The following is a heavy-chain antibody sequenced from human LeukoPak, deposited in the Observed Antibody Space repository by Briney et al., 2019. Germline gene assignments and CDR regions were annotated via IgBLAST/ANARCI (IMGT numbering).Heavy chain of an antibody. D-gene: IGHD6-19*01. CDR1: GGSISNYY. V-gene: IGHV4-59*01. J-gene: IGHJ4*02. CDR2: IHSSGST. Sequence: SSETLSLTCTVSGGSISNYYWSWIRQPPGKGLEWIGYIHSSGSTNYNPSLKSRVTISVDTSKNQFSLKLSSVTAADTAVYYCARDSGSGGYWGQGTLVTVSS. CDR3: ARDSGSGGY.